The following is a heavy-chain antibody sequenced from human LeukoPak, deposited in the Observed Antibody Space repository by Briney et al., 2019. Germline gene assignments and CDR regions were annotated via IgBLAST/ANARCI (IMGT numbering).Heavy chain of an antibody. J-gene: IGHJ1*01. D-gene: IGHD5-24*01. CDR2: IYYSGST. CDR3: AREATINRRARAEYFQH. Sequence: SETLSLTCTVSGGSISSYYWSWIRQPPGKGLEWIGYIYYSGSTNYNPSLKSRVTISVDTSRTQFSLKLSSVTAADTAVYYCAREATINRRARAEYFQHWGQGTLVTVSS. V-gene: IGHV4-59*01. CDR1: GGSISSYY.